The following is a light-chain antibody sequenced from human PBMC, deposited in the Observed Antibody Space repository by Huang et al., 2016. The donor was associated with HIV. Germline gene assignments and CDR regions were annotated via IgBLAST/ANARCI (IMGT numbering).Light chain of an antibody. CDR1: QSLVYGDGNIY. Sequence: DVLLTQSPLSLPVTLGQPAFITCKSNQSLVYGDGNIYLNWFHQRPGHSPRRLIYKLSNRDSGVPDRFSAGGSGTDFTLWISEVAAEDVGDYYCMQASHGAATFGQGTRVDIK. V-gene: IGKV2-30*01. J-gene: IGKJ1*01. CDR2: KLS. CDR3: MQASHGAAT.